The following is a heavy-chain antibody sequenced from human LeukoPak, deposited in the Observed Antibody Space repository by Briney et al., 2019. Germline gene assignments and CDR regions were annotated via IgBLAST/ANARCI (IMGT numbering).Heavy chain of an antibody. D-gene: IGHD3-10*01. J-gene: IGHJ4*02. CDR1: GGSISSYY. V-gene: IGHV4-59*01. CDR3: ARVEGVYYGSGSYYF. Sequence: SETLSLICTVSGGSISSYYWSWIRQPPGKGLEWIGYIYYSGSTNYNPSLKSRVTISVDTSKNQFSLKLSSVTAADTAVYYCARVEGVYYGSGSYYFWGGRTLVSVSS. CDR2: IYYSGST.